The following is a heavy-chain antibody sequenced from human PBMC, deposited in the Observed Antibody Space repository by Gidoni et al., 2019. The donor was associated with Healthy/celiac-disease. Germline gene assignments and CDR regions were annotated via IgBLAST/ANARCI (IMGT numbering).Heavy chain of an antibody. CDR2: IYTSGST. D-gene: IGHD4-17*01. CDR3: ARSLKDYGDYVWFDP. CDR1: GGSISSGSYY. J-gene: IGHJ5*02. V-gene: IGHV4-61*02. Sequence: QVQLQESGPGLGKPSQTLSLTCTVPGGSISSGSYYWSWIRQPAGKGLEWIGRIYTSGSTNYNPSLKSRVTISVDTSKNQFSLKLSSVTAADTAVYYCARSLKDYGDYVWFDPWGQGTLVTVSS.